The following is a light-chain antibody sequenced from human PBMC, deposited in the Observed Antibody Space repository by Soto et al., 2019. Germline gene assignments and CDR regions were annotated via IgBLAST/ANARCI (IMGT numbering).Light chain of an antibody. J-gene: IGLJ3*02. Sequence: QSVLTQPASVSGSPGQSITISCTGTSSDVGAYNYVSWYQQHPGKAPKLMIYEVSYRPSGVSDRFSGSRSGNTASLTISGLQAEVESDYYCSSYTSSTTWVFGGGTKVTVL. CDR2: EVS. CDR1: SSDVGAYNY. V-gene: IGLV2-14*01. CDR3: SSYTSSTTWV.